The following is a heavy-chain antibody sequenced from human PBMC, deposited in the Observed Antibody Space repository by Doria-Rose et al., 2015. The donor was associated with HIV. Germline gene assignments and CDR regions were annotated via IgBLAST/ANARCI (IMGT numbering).Heavy chain of an antibody. J-gene: IGHJ4*02. V-gene: IGHV2-26*01. D-gene: IGHD6-13*01. Sequence: QVTLKESGPVLVKPAETLTLTCTVSGVSLSSPGMGVSWIRQPPGKALERLANIFSDDERSYKTSLKSRLTISRATSKSQVVLTMTDMDPVDTATYYCARIKSSRWYHKYYFDFWGQGTLVIVSA. CDR3: ARIKSSRWYHKYYFDF. CDR2: IFSDDER. CDR1: GVSLSSPGMG.